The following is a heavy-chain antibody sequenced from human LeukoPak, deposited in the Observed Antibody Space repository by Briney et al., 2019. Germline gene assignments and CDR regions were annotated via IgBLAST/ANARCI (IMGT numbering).Heavy chain of an antibody. J-gene: IGHJ5*02. CDR1: GYTLNDLS. D-gene: IGHD2-2*01. CDR3: AVDRFCTSTTCFGNWFDP. Sequence: GASVKVSCKVSGYTLNDLSMHWVRQSPGKGLEWMGSFHPEDGETIYAQKFQGRVSMTEDTSTDTAYIELSSLKSEDTAVYYCAVDRFCTSTTCFGNWFDPWGQGTLVTVSS. CDR2: FHPEDGET. V-gene: IGHV1-24*01.